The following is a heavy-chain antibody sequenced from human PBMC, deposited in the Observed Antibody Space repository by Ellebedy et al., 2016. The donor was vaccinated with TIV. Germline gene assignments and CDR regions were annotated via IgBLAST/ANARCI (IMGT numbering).Heavy chain of an antibody. D-gene: IGHD1-26*01. CDR2: ISSSSSYI. CDR3: ASGSYYEGGSFDY. CDR1: GFTFSSYS. J-gene: IGHJ4*02. Sequence: GESLKISXAASGFTFSSYSMNWVRQAPGKGLEWVSSISSSSSYIYYADSVKGRFTISRDNAKNSLYLQMNSLRAEDTAVYYCASGSYYEGGSFDYWGQGTLVTVSS. V-gene: IGHV3-21*01.